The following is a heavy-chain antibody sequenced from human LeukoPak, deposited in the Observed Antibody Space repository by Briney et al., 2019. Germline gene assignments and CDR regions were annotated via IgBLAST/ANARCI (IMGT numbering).Heavy chain of an antibody. CDR1: GGSVSSGSYY. CDR3: ARAASDFWSGYYYYYMDV. Sequence: SETLSLTCTVSGGSVSSGSYYWSWIRQPPGKGLEWIGYTYYSGSTNYNPSLKSRVTISVGTSKNQFSLKLSSVTAADTAVYYCARAASDFWSGYYYYYMDVWGKGTTVTVSS. CDR2: TYYSGST. D-gene: IGHD3-3*01. J-gene: IGHJ6*03. V-gene: IGHV4-61*01.